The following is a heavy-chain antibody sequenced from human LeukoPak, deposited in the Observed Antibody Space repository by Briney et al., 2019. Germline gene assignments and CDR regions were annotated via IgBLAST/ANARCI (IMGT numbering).Heavy chain of an antibody. V-gene: IGHV3-21*01. J-gene: IGHJ4*02. D-gene: IGHD6-6*01. Sequence: AGGSLRLSCAASGFTFSSYSINWVRQAPGKGLEWVSSISSSSSYIYYADSVKGRFTISRDNAKNSLYLQMNSLRAEDTAVYYCARDKEYSSSATFDYWGQGTLVTVSS. CDR2: ISSSSSYI. CDR1: GFTFSSYS. CDR3: ARDKEYSSSATFDY.